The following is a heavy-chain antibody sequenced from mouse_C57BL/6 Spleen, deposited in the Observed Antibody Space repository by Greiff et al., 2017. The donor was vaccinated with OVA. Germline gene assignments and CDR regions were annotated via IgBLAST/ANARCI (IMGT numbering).Heavy chain of an antibody. V-gene: IGHV1-82*01. CDR2: IYPGDGDT. J-gene: IGHJ2*01. Sequence: VQLKESGPELVKPGASVKISCKASGYAFSSSWMNWVKQRPGKGLEWIGRIYPGDGDTNYNGKFKGKATLTADKSSSTAYMQLSSLTSEDSAVYFCAREKDSSGLFDYWGQGTTLTVSS. D-gene: IGHD3-2*02. CDR3: AREKDSSGLFDY. CDR1: GYAFSSSW.